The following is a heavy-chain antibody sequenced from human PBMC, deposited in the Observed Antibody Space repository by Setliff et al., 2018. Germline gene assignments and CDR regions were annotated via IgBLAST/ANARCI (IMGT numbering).Heavy chain of an antibody. V-gene: IGHV1-18*01. CDR1: GYTFKTYG. D-gene: IGHD3-22*01. CDR2: ISPYNGNT. Sequence: ASVKVSCKASGYTFKTYGFTWVRQAPGQGLEWMGWISPYNGNTNSAQKFQGRVSMTAGASTATVYMELHSLTSEDTAIYYCARAPWGDDYDSLYTWFDPWGQGSLVTVSS. J-gene: IGHJ5*02. CDR3: ARAPWGDDYDSLYTWFDP.